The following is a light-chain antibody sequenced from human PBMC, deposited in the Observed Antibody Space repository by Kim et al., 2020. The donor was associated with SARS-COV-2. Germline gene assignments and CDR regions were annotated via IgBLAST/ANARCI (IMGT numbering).Light chain of an antibody. CDR3: CSYARNSYV. J-gene: IGLJ1*01. CDR1: SSDIGAYEN. V-gene: IGLV2-8*01. Sequence: QSALTQPPSASGSPGQSVTISCTGSSSDIGAYENVFWYQQHPGKAPKLMISQVSKRSSGVPDRFSGSKSGNTASLTVSGLQAEDEADYYCCSYARNSYVFGTGTKVTVL. CDR2: QVS.